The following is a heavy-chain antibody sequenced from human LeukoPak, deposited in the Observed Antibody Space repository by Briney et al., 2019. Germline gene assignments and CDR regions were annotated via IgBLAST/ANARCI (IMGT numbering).Heavy chain of an antibody. D-gene: IGHD3-10*01. CDR3: ASGARLGSL. CDR2: IKQDGSAE. CDR1: GFTFDDYA. Sequence: PGGSLRLSCAASGFTFDDYAMHWVRQAPGKGLEWVANIKQDGSAEYYVDSVTDRFTISRDNAKNSLYLQMNSLRDEDTAVYYCASGARLGSLWGQGTLVTVSS. V-gene: IGHV3-7*02. J-gene: IGHJ4*02.